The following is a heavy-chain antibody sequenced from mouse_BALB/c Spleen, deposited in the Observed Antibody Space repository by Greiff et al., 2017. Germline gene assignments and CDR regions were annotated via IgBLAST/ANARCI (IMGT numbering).Heavy chain of an antibody. Sequence: EVKLVESGGGLVQPGGSRKLSCAASGFTFSSFGMHWVRQALEKGLEWVAYISSGSSTIYYADTVKGRFTISRDNPKNTLFLQMTSLRSEDTAMYYCARGQLGLFYAMDYWGQGTSVTVSS. CDR2: ISSGSSTI. CDR3: ARGQLGLFYAMDY. V-gene: IGHV5-17*02. D-gene: IGHD3-1*01. CDR1: GFTFSSFG. J-gene: IGHJ4*01.